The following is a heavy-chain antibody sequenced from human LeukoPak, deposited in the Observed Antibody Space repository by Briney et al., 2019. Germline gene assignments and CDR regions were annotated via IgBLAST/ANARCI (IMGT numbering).Heavy chain of an antibody. CDR3: ARGGSSWQSFDY. V-gene: IGHV4-4*07. D-gene: IGHD2-2*01. CDR2: VYTSVTS. J-gene: IGHJ4*02. Sequence: SETLSLTCTVSGDSMTTYYWSWIRQPAGKGLEWIGRVYTSVTSNYNPSLKSRVTISLDTSKNQFSLNLQSVTVADTAVYYCARGGSSWQSFDYWGQGIQATV. CDR1: GDSMTTYY.